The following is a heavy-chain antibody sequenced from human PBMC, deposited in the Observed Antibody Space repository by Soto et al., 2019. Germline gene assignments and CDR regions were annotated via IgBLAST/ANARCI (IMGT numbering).Heavy chain of an antibody. V-gene: IGHV3-23*01. D-gene: IGHD3-10*01. J-gene: IGHJ4*02. CDR2: ISGSGGST. CDR3: AKDKPDYYGSGSYYTEPYYFDY. Sequence: GGSLRLSCAASGFTFSSYATSWVRQAPGKGLEWVSAISGSGGSTYYADSVKGRFTISRDNSKNTLYLQMNSLRAEDTAVFYCAKDKPDYYGSGSYYTEPYYFDYWGQGT. CDR1: GFTFSSYA.